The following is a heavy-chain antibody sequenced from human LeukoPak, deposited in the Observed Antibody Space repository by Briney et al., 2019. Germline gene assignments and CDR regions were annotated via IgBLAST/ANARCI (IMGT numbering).Heavy chain of an antibody. CDR3: AREWLLGFFDY. V-gene: IGHV4-59*01. J-gene: IGHJ4*02. D-gene: IGHD2-21*02. CDR1: GGCINSFY. Sequence: SVTLSLTCTVSGGCINSFYWIWMRQPPGEGLEWIGYIHYSGSTHYNPSLKSRVTISVDTSKKQVSLKVTSVTAADTAVYYCAREWLLGFFDYWGQGTLVTVSS. CDR2: IHYSGST.